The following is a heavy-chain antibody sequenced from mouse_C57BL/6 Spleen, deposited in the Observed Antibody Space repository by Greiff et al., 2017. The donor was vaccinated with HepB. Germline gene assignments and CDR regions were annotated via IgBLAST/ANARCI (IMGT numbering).Heavy chain of an antibody. Sequence: EVKVVESGPELVKPGASVKISCKASGYSFTDYNMNWVKQSNGKSLEWIGVINPNYGTTSYNQKFKGKATLTVDQSSSTAYMQLNSLTSEDSAVYYCARGTTVVAYYAMDYWGQGTSVTVSS. J-gene: IGHJ4*01. CDR1: GYSFTDYN. CDR2: INPNYGTT. D-gene: IGHD1-1*01. CDR3: ARGTTVVAYYAMDY. V-gene: IGHV1-39*01.